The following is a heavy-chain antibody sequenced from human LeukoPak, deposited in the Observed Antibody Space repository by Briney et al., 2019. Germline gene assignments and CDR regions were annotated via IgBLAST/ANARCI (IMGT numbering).Heavy chain of an antibody. CDR1: GGSISSYY. Sequence: SETLSLTCTVSGGSISSYYWSWIRQPAGKGLEWIGRIYTSGSTNYNPSLKSRVTMSVDTSKNQFSLKLSSVTAADTAVYYCARSGYYYDSSGRSYYFDYWGQGTLVTVSS. CDR2: IYTSGST. D-gene: IGHD3-22*01. V-gene: IGHV4-4*07. CDR3: ARSGYYYDSSGRSYYFDY. J-gene: IGHJ4*02.